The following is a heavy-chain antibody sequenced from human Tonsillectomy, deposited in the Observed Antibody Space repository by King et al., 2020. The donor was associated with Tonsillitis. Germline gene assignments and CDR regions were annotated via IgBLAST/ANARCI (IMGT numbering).Heavy chain of an antibody. D-gene: IGHD4-17*01. CDR3: AKGNYGDQWGTFDD. J-gene: IGHJ4*02. V-gene: IGHV3-53*01. CDR1: GFTVSMYY. Sequence: VQLVESGGGLIQPGGSLRLSCAASGFTVSMYYMSWVRQAPGKGLEWVSLIYSGGSTYYADSVKGRFTISRDSSKNTLYLQMNSLRAEDTAVYYCAKGNYGDQWGTFDDWGQGTLVTVSS. CDR2: IYSGGST.